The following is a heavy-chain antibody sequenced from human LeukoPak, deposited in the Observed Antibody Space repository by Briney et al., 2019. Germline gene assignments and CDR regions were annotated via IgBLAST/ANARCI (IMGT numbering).Heavy chain of an antibody. V-gene: IGHV3-23*01. D-gene: IGHD1-7*01. CDR3: ARDWNYSIDY. J-gene: IGHJ4*02. CDR2: ISGSGGST. CDR1: GFTFSSYA. Sequence: GGSLRLSCAASGFTFSSYAMSWVRQAPGKGLEWVSAISGSGGSTYYADSVKGRFTISRDNAKNSLYLHLSSLRAEDTAVYYCARDWNYSIDYWGQGTLVTVSS.